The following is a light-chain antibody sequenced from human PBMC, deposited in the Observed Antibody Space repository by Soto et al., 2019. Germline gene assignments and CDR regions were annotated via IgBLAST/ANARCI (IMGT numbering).Light chain of an antibody. CDR3: QQRSNWPAT. CDR1: QSVSSF. Sequence: EIVLTQSPATLSLSPGESATLSCRASQSVSSFLAWYQQQPGQAPRLLRYDASSRATGIPARCSGSGSGTECTLTISSLEPEDFGFYYCQQRSNWPATFGGGTKVEIK. CDR2: DAS. J-gene: IGKJ4*01. V-gene: IGKV3-11*01.